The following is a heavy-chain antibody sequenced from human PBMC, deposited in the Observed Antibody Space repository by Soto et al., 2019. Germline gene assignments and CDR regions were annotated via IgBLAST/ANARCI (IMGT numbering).Heavy chain of an antibody. Sequence: ETLARTCAISRGSISSSNWWSWVRQPPGKGLEWIGEIYHSGSTNYNPSLKSRVTISVDKSKNQFSLKLSSVTAADTAVYYCARIAVAGTRFDYWGQGTLVTGSS. D-gene: IGHD6-19*01. V-gene: IGHV4-4*02. CDR2: IYHSGST. CDR3: ARIAVAGTRFDY. CDR1: RGSISSSNW. J-gene: IGHJ4*02.